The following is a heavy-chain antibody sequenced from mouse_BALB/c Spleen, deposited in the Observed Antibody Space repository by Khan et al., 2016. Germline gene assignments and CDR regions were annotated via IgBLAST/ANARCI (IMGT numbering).Heavy chain of an antibody. CDR1: GYSITSDYA. V-gene: IGHV3-2*02. D-gene: IGHD1-1*01. J-gene: IGHJ4*01. CDR3: ARSDDGSKDAMDY. CDR2: ISYSGST. Sequence: EVQLQESGPGLVKPSQSLSLTCTVTGYSITSDYAWNWIRQFPGNKLEWMGYISYSGSTSYNPSLKSRISITRDTSNNQFFLQLNSVTSEDTATYSCARSDDGSKDAMDYWGQGTSVTVSS.